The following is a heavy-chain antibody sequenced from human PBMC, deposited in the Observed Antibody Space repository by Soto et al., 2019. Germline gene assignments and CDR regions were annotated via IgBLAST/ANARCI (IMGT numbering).Heavy chain of an antibody. CDR2: IYHSGST. Sequence: KPSETLSLTCAVSGGSISSGGYSWSWIRQPPGKGVEWIGYIYHSGSTYYNPSLKSRVTISVDRSKNQFSLKLSSVTAADTAVYYCARGQVVAAQHWGQGTLVTVSS. CDR1: GGSISSGGYS. D-gene: IGHD2-15*01. CDR3: ARGQVVAAQH. J-gene: IGHJ4*02. V-gene: IGHV4-30-2*01.